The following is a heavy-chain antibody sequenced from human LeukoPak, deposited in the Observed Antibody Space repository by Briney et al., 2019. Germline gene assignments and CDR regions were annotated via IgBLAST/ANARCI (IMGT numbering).Heavy chain of an antibody. V-gene: IGHV1-69*05. Sequence: VASVKVSCKASGGTFSGYAISWVRQAPGQGLEWMGRIIPIFGTANYAQKFQGRVTITTDESTSTAYMELSSLRSEDTAVYYCARGVGYYDSSGYYHNWYFDLWGRGTLVTVSS. J-gene: IGHJ2*01. D-gene: IGHD3-22*01. CDR3: ARGVGYYDSSGYYHNWYFDL. CDR2: IIPIFGTA. CDR1: GGTFSGYA.